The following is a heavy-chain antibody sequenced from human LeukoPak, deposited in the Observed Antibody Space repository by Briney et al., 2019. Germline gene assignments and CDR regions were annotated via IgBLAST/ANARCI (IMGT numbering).Heavy chain of an antibody. V-gene: IGHV4-59*01. Sequence: SETLSLTCTVSGGSTSSYFWSWIRQPPGKGLEWIGYIYYSGSSNYNPSLKSRVTISVDTSKNQFSLKLSSVTAADTAVYYCARDKGVVGAQGIWGQGTMVTVSS. J-gene: IGHJ3*02. D-gene: IGHD1-26*01. CDR2: IYYSGSS. CDR3: ARDKGVVGAQGI. CDR1: GGSTSSYF.